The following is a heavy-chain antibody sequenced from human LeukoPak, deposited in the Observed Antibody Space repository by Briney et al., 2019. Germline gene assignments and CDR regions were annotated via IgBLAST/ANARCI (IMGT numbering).Heavy chain of an antibody. CDR3: ARPLSPYQFYFHT. D-gene: IGHD3-16*02. V-gene: IGHV1-2*02. CDR1: GYTFTAYC. J-gene: IGHJ4*02. Sequence: ASVKVSCKASGYTFTAYCMHWVRQAPGQGLEWMGWIDPNGGGTNYAQQFQGRVTMTRDTSISAAYMELSSLTSDDTAVYYCARPLSPYQFYFHTWGQGTLLTVSS. CDR2: IDPNGGGT.